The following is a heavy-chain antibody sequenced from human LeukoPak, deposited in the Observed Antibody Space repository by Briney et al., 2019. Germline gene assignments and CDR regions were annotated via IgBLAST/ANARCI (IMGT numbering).Heavy chain of an antibody. CDR3: ARGIRYYYDSSTYDPYYFDY. Sequence: SETLSLTCAAYGGSFSAYYWTWIRQPPGKGLEWIGEINHSGSAKYNPSLKSRVTISVDTSKNQFSLKLTSVTAADTAVYYCARGIRYYYDSSTYDPYYFDYWGQGTLVTVSS. D-gene: IGHD3-22*01. V-gene: IGHV4-34*01. CDR1: GGSFSAYY. J-gene: IGHJ4*02. CDR2: INHSGSA.